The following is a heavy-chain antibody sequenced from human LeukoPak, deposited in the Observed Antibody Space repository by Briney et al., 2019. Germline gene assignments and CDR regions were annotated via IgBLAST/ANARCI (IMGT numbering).Heavy chain of an antibody. CDR3: ARYNWNYNKGPAGYYFDY. V-gene: IGHV1-69*13. Sequence: SVKVSCKASGGTFSSYAISWVRQAPGQGLEWMGGIIPIFGTANYAQKFQGRVTITADESTSTAYTELSSLRSEDTAVYYCARYNWNYNKGPAGYYFDYWGQGTLVTVSS. J-gene: IGHJ4*02. CDR2: IIPIFGTA. CDR1: GGTFSSYA. D-gene: IGHD1-7*01.